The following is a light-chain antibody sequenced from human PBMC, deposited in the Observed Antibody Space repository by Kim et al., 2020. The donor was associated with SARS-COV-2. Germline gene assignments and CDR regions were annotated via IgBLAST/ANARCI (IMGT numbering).Light chain of an antibody. CDR2: GAS. CDR1: QTVSSSY. J-gene: IGKJ4*01. V-gene: IGKV3-20*01. CDR3: QQYASSPLT. Sequence: SPGERATLSCRASQTVSSSYLAWYKQKPGQAPRLVIYGASSRATGIPDRFSGSGSGTDFTLTISGLEPEDFAVYYCQQYASSPLTFGGGTKVDIK.